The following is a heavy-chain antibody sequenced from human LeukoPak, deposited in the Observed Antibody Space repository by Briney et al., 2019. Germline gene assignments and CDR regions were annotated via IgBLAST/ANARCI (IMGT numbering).Heavy chain of an antibody. CDR2: INAGNGNT. CDR1: GYTFTSYA. V-gene: IGHV1-3*01. D-gene: IGHD4-17*01. CDR3: ARDRHDHGDYYWYFDL. J-gene: IGHJ2*01. Sequence: ASVKVSCKASGYTFTSYAMHWVRQAPGQRLEWMGWINAGNGNTKYSQKFQGRVTITRDTSASTAYMELSSLRSEDTAVYYCARDRHDHGDYYWYFDLWGRGTLVTVSS.